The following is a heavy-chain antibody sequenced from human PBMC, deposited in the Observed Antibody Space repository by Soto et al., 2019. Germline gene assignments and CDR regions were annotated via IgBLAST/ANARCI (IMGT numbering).Heavy chain of an antibody. CDR3: ARGPGIAAAGYNWFDP. CDR1: GDSVSSNSAA. CDR2: TYYRSKWYN. V-gene: IGHV6-1*01. Sequence: KQSQTLSLTCAISGDSVSSNSAAWNWIRPSPSRGLEWLGRTYYRSKWYNDYAVSVKSRITINPDTSKNQFSLQLNSVTPEDTAVYYCARGPGIAAAGYNWFDPWGQGTLVTVSS. D-gene: IGHD6-13*01. J-gene: IGHJ5*02.